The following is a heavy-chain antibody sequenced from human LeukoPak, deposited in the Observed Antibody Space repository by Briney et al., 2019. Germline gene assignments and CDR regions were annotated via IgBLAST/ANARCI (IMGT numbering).Heavy chain of an antibody. CDR3: ARPLWLNAFDY. J-gene: IGHJ4*02. V-gene: IGHV1-46*01. D-gene: IGHD5-18*01. CDR2: INPSGGST. CDR1: GYTFTRYY. Sequence: ALVKVSCKASGYTFTRYYMNWVRQSAGQGLEWMGIINPSGGSTSSAQKFQGRVTMTRDTSTSTVYMELSSLRSEDTALYYCARPLWLNAFDYWGQGTLVTVSS.